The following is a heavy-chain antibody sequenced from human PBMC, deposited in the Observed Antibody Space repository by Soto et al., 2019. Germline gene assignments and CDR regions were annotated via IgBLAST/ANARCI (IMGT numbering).Heavy chain of an antibody. Sequence: SSETLSLTCAVSGGSISSSNWWSWVRQPPGKGLEWIGEIYHSGSTNYNPSLKSRVTISVDKYKNQFSLKLSSVTAADTVVYYCARVSGSYYYGMDVWGQGTTVIVSS. CDR1: GGSISSSNW. CDR3: ARVSGSYYYGMDV. J-gene: IGHJ6*02. CDR2: IYHSGST. D-gene: IGHD1-26*01. V-gene: IGHV4-4*02.